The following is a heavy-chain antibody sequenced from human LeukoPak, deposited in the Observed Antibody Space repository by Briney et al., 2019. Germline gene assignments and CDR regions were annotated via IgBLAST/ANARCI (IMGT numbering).Heavy chain of an antibody. J-gene: IGHJ4*02. CDR2: IFGSGGST. V-gene: IGHV3-23*01. CDR1: GFTFSSYA. D-gene: IGHD2-2*01. Sequence: GGSLRLSCAASGFTFSSYAMYWVRQAPGKGLEWVSGIFGSGGSTHYAESVKGRFTVSRDNSKNTLYLQMNSLRAEDTAVYYCAKRPDCSTTNCFRFEYWGQGTLVTVSS. CDR3: AKRPDCSTTNCFRFEY.